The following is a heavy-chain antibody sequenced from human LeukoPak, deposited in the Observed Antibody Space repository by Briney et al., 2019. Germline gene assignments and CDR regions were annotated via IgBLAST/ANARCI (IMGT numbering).Heavy chain of an antibody. D-gene: IGHD3-9*01. J-gene: IGHJ4*02. CDR1: GGTFSSYT. CDR2: TIPILGIA. Sequence: ASVKVSCKASGGTFSSYTISWVRQAPGQGLEWMGRTIPILGIANYAQKFQGRVTITADKSTSTAYMELSSLRSEDTAVYYCAREGSVDWLGRRPLYFDYWGQGTLVTVSS. V-gene: IGHV1-69*04. CDR3: AREGSVDWLGRRPLYFDY.